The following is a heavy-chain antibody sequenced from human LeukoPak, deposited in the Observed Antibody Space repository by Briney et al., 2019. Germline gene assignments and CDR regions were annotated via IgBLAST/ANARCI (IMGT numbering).Heavy chain of an antibody. Sequence: ASVKVSCKVSGYTLTELSMHWVRQAPGKGLEWMGGFDPGDGETIYAQKFQGRVTMTEDTSTDTAYMELSSLRSEDTAVYYCATAWGWAPLDAFDIWGQGTMVTVSS. CDR3: ATAWGWAPLDAFDI. CDR2: FDPGDGET. V-gene: IGHV1-24*01. D-gene: IGHD1-26*01. CDR1: GYTLTELS. J-gene: IGHJ3*02.